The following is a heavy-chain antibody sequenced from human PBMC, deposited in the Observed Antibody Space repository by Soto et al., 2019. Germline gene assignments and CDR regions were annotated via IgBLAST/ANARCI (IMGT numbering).Heavy chain of an antibody. V-gene: IGHV1-18*01. CDR1: GYTFTSYG. Sequence: QGQLVQSGAAVKKPGASVKVSCKASGYTFTSYGISWGRQAPGQGLEWMGWISAYNGNSNYAQKLQGRVTMTTDTSTSTVYMELRSLRSDDTAVYYCARDSSTSNYGMDVWGQGTTVTVSS. CDR2: ISAYNGNS. CDR3: ARDSSTSNYGMDV. J-gene: IGHJ6*02. D-gene: IGHD2-2*01.